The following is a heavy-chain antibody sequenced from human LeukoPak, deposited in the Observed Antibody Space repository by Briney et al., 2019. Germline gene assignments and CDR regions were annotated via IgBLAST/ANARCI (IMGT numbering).Heavy chain of an antibody. Sequence: SETLSLTCTVSGGSISSSSYYWGWIRQPPGKGLEWIGSIYYSGSTYYNPSLKSRVTMSVDTSKNQFSLKLSSATAADTAVYYCARDICSSTSCYTYYWGQGTLVTVSS. CDR2: IYYSGST. D-gene: IGHD2-2*02. CDR3: ARDICSSTSCYTYY. V-gene: IGHV4-39*07. J-gene: IGHJ4*02. CDR1: GGSISSSSYY.